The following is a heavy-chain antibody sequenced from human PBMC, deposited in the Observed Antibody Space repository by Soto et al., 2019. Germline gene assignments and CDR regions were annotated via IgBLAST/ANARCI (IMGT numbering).Heavy chain of an antibody. CDR3: ARHYDGFDF. Sequence: GESLKISCKASGYTFTNYWIGWVRQMPGKGLEWMAIIYPPDSDTRYSPSFQGQVTISADKSINTAYLQWRTLRASDTAMYFCARHYDGFDFWGQGTMVTVS. J-gene: IGHJ3*01. CDR1: GYTFTNYW. CDR2: IYPPDSDT. V-gene: IGHV5-51*01.